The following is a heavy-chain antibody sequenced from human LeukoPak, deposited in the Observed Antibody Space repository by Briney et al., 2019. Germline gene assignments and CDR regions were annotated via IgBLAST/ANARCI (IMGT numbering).Heavy chain of an antibody. Sequence: PGGSLRLSCAASGFTFSSYAMSWVRQAPGKGLEWVSAISGSGGSTYYADSVRGRFTISRDNSMNTLYLQMNSLRAEDTAVYYCAKGPYSSGWSLDCFDYWGQGTLVTVSS. J-gene: IGHJ4*02. CDR2: ISGSGGST. V-gene: IGHV3-23*01. CDR1: GFTFSSYA. D-gene: IGHD6-19*01. CDR3: AKGPYSSGWSLDCFDY.